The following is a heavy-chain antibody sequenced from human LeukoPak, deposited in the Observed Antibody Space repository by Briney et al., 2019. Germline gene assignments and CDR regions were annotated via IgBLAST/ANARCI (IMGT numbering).Heavy chain of an antibody. V-gene: IGHV1-2*02. J-gene: IGHJ4*02. CDR2: INPNSGGT. CDR1: GYTFTAYH. Sequence: GASVKVSCKASGYTFTAYHIHWVRQAPGQGLEWMGWINPNSGGTNYAQNFQGRVSMTRDTSISTAYMELSSLRSDDTAVYYCVRWSDYWGQGTLVTVSS. CDR3: VRWSDY.